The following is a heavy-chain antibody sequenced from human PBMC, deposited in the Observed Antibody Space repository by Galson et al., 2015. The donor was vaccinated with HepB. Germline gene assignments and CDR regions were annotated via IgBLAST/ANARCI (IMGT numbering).Heavy chain of an antibody. J-gene: IGHJ3*01. CDR2: IKEDGSEK. CDR3: VRVVTMKVVVPSAFDV. V-gene: IGHV3-7*03. CDR1: EFTFGNYW. D-gene: IGHD3-22*01. Sequence: SLRLSCAASEFTFGNYWMSWVRQAPGKGLEWVAYIKEDGSEKYYVDSVKGRFTISRDNAKNSLYLQMNTLRAVDTAVYYCVRVVTMKVVVPSAFDVWGQGTAVTVSS.